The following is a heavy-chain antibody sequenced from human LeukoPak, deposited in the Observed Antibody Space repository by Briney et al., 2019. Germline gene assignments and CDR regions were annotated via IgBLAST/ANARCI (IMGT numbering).Heavy chain of an antibody. Sequence: GGSLRLSCAASGFTFDDYAMHWVRHAPGKGLEWVSLISWDGGSTYYADSVKGRFTISRDNSKNSLYLQMNSLRAEDTAVYYCARDMVADYWGQGTLVTVSS. J-gene: IGHJ4*02. V-gene: IGHV3-43D*03. CDR1: GFTFDDYA. D-gene: IGHD2-15*01. CDR3: ARDMVADY. CDR2: ISWDGGST.